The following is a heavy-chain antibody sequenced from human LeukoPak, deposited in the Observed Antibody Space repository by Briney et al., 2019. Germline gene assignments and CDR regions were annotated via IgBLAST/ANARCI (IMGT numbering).Heavy chain of an antibody. J-gene: IGHJ3*02. V-gene: IGHV1-58*02. CDR2: IVVGSGNT. D-gene: IGHD1-26*01. CDR3: AAESSGSYYDLDAFDI. Sequence: ASVKVSCKASGFTFTSSAMQWVRQARGQRLEWIGWIVVGSGNTNYAQKFQERVTITRDMSTSTAYMELSSLRSEDTAVYYCAAESSGSYYDLDAFDIWGQGTVVTVSS. CDR1: GFTFTSSA.